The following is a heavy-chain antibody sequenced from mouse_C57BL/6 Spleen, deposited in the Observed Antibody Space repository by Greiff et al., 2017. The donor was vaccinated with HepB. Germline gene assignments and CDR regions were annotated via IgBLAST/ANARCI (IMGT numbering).Heavy chain of an antibody. V-gene: IGHV1-82*01. J-gene: IGHJ3*01. D-gene: IGHD2-5*01. Sequence: VMLVESGPELVKPGASVKISCKASGYAFSSSWMNWVKQRPGKGLEWIGRIYPGDGDTNYNGKFKGKATLTADKSSSTAYMQLSSLTSEDSAVYFCARDSNSLAYWGQGTLVTVSA. CDR2: IYPGDGDT. CDR1: GYAFSSSW. CDR3: ARDSNSLAY.